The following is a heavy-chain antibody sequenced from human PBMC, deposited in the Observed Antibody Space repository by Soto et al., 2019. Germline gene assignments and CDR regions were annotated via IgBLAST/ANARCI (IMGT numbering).Heavy chain of an antibody. J-gene: IGHJ4*02. Sequence: QVQLVQSGAEVKKPGASVKVSCKASGYSFTSCDIHWVRQATGRGLEWMAWINPNNDNTGYAQNFQGRVTMTWNTSSGTAYMELSSLRSEDTAMYFCARECFGGTEYYQTYYFDYWGQGTLVTVSS. CDR2: INPNNDNT. CDR1: GYSFTSCD. V-gene: IGHV1-8*02. CDR3: ARECFGGTEYYQTYYFDY. D-gene: IGHD2-15*01.